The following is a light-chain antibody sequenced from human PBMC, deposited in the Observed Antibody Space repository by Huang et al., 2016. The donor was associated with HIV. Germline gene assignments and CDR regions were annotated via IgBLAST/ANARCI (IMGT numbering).Light chain of an antibody. V-gene: IGKV1-39*01. CDR1: QSIGAS. J-gene: IGKJ4*01. CDR2: TAA. CDR3: QQGYSTSPT. Sequence: DIEMTQSPSSLSASLGDRVTITCRASQSIGASLNWYQQKPWKPPNMLIYTAASLQSGVQSRFSDSGSGTDFTLSISSLQPEDFATYYCQQGYSTSPTFGGGTKVE.